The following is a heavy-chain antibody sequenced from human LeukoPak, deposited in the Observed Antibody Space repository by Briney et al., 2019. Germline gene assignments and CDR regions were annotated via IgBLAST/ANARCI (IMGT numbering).Heavy chain of an antibody. CDR1: GFTFDDYG. CDR3: ARGVRDTAMAYDY. Sequence: TGGSLRLSCAASGFTFDDYGMSWVRHAPGKGLEWVSGINWNGGSTGYADSVKGRFTISRDNAKNSLYLQMNSLRAEDTAVYYCARGVRDTAMAYDYWGQGTLVTVSS. J-gene: IGHJ4*02. CDR2: INWNGGST. V-gene: IGHV3-20*04. D-gene: IGHD5-18*01.